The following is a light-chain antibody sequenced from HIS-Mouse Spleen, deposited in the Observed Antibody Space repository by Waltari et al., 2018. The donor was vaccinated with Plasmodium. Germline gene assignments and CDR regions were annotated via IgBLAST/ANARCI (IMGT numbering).Light chain of an antibody. CDR3: QQYNNWSFT. V-gene: IGKV3-15*01. CDR2: GAS. J-gene: IGKJ3*01. Sequence: EIVMTQSPATLSVSPGERATLSCRASQSVSSNLAWYQQKPGQAPRLLIYGASTRATGSPARFSGSGSGTEFTLTISSLQSEDFVVYYCQQYNNWSFTFGPGTKVDIK. CDR1: QSVSSN.